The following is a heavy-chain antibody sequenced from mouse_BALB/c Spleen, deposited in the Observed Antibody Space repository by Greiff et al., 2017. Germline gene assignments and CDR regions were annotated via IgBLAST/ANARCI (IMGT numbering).Heavy chain of an antibody. Sequence: VPLVESGPGLVAPSQSLSITCTVSGFSLTGYGVNWVRQPPGKGLEWLGMIWGDGSTDYNSALKSRLSISKDNSKSQVFLKMNSLQTEDTARYYCARSDYGNSGWFAYWGQGTLVTVSA. V-gene: IGHV2-6-7*01. D-gene: IGHD2-1*01. J-gene: IGHJ3*01. CDR3: ARSDYGNSGWFAY. CDR2: IWGDGST. CDR1: GFSLTGYG.